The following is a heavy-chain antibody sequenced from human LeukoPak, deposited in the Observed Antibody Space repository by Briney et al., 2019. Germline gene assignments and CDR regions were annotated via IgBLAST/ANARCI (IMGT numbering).Heavy chain of an antibody. CDR2: IIPIFGTA. CDR1: GGTFSSYA. Sequence: ASVTVSCKASGGTFSSYAISWVRQAPGQGLEWMGGIIPIFGTANYAQKFQGRVTITTDESTSTAYVELSSLRSEDTAVYYCAREYSSSSGYFDYWGQGTLVTVSS. J-gene: IGHJ4*02. D-gene: IGHD6-6*01. V-gene: IGHV1-69*05. CDR3: AREYSSSSGYFDY.